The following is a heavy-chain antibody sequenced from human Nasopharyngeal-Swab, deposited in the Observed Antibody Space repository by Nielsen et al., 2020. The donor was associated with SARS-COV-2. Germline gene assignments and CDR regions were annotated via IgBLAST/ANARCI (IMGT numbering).Heavy chain of an antibody. Sequence: GGSLRLSCAASGFTFSSYSMNWVRQAPGKGLEGVSYISSSSSTIYYADSVKGRFTISRDNAKNSLYLQMNSLRDEDTAVYYCASLILTGYYTLNYYYGMDVWGQGTTVTVSS. CDR3: ASLILTGYYTLNYYYGMDV. CDR2: ISSSSSTI. D-gene: IGHD3-9*01. J-gene: IGHJ6*02. CDR1: GFTFSSYS. V-gene: IGHV3-48*02.